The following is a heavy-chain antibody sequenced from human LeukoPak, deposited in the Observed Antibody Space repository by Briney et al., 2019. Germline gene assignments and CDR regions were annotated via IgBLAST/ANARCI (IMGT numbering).Heavy chain of an antibody. J-gene: IGHJ2*01. CDR3: ARRAYYYDSSRYYWYFAL. CDR1: GGSISSYY. CDR2: IYYSGST. V-gene: IGHV4-59*01. Sequence: SETLSLTCTVSGGSISSYYWSWIPQPPGKGLEWIGYIYYSGSTNDNPSLKSRVTISVDTSKNQFSLQLSSVTAADTAVYYCARRAYYYDSSRYYWYFALWGRGTLVTVSS. D-gene: IGHD3-22*01.